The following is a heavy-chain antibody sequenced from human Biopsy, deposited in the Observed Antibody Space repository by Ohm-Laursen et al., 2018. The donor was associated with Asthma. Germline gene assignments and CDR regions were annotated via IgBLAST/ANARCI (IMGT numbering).Heavy chain of an antibody. D-gene: IGHD3-10*01. V-gene: IGHV3-30*03. CDR3: ARGLDYSGRSSLDY. Sequence: RSLRLSCAASGFTFSSYGMDWVRQAPGKGLEWVALMSYDGSMKDYADSVRGRFTISRDNSKNTLYLRMNSLRVEDTATYYCARGLDYSGRSSLDYWGQGTLVTVSS. CDR2: MSYDGSMK. J-gene: IGHJ4*02. CDR1: GFTFSSYG.